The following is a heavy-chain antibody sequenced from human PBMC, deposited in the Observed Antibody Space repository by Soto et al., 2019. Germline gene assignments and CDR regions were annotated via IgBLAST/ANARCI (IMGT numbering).Heavy chain of an antibody. CDR2: IYYSGST. CDR3: ARVDYRDFWSGHNNWSDP. V-gene: IGHV4-59*01. J-gene: IGHJ5*02. CDR1: GGSISSYY. D-gene: IGHD3-3*01. Sequence: PSETLSLTCTVSGGSISSYYWSWIRQPPGKGLEWIGYIYYSGSTNYNPSLKSRVTISVDTSKNQFSLKLSSVTAADTAVYYCARVDYRDFWSGHNNWSDPWGQGTLVTVSS.